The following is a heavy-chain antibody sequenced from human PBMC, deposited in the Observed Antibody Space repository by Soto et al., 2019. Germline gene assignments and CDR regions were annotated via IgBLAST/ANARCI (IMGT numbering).Heavy chain of an antibody. D-gene: IGHD6-13*01. CDR1: GFTFSSHA. CDR2: ISYDGSNK. V-gene: IGHV3-30-3*01. Sequence: GGSPRLSCAASGFTFSSHAMHWVRQAPGKGLEWVAVISYDGSNKYYADSVKGRFTISRDNSKNTLYLQMNSLRAEDTAVYYCASPVYSSSWFAPGHWGQGTLVTVSS. CDR3: ASPVYSSSWFAPGH. J-gene: IGHJ4*02.